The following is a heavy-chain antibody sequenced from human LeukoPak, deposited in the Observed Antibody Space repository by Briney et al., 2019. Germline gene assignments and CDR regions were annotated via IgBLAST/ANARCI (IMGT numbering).Heavy chain of an antibody. J-gene: IGHJ4*02. CDR1: GYSFTNYW. CDR3: ARHPPIVSYDSSGYYGGPGDY. V-gene: IGHV5-51*01. D-gene: IGHD3-22*01. CDR2: IYPDDSDT. Sequence: GESLRISCKGSGYSFTNYWIGWVRQMPGKGLEWVGIIYPDDSDTRYSPSFQGQVTISADKSISTAYLQWSSLKASDTAMYYCARHPPIVSYDSSGYYGGPGDYWGQGTLVTVSS.